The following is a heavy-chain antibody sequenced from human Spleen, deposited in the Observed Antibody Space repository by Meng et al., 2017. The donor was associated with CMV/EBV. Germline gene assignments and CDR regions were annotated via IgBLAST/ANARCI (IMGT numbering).Heavy chain of an antibody. Sequence: TLASYYLHWVRQAPGQGLEWMGIINPSGGSTSYAQKFQGRVTMTRDTSTSTVYMELSSLRSEDTAVYYCARDNYYGSGSYRSHWFDPWGQGTLVTVSS. CDR3: ARDNYYGSGSYRSHWFDP. CDR1: TLASYY. D-gene: IGHD3-10*01. CDR2: INPSGGST. V-gene: IGHV1-46*01. J-gene: IGHJ5*02.